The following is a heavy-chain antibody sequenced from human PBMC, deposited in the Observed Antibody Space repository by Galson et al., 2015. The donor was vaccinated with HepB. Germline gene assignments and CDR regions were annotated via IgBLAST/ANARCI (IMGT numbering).Heavy chain of an antibody. D-gene: IGHD5-18*01. CDR3: AKVSDTAMVSGAYYFDY. Sequence: SVKVSCKASGGTFSSYALSWVRQTPGQGLEWMGGIIPIFGTANYAQKFQGRVTITADESTSTAYMELRSLRSEDTAVYYCAKVSDTAMVSGAYYFDYWGQGTLVTVSS. V-gene: IGHV1-69*13. J-gene: IGHJ4*02. CDR2: IIPIFGTA. CDR1: GGTFSSYA.